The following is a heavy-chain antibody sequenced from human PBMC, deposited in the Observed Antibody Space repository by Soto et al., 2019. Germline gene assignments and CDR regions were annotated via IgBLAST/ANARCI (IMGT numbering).Heavy chain of an antibody. D-gene: IGHD6-13*01. CDR1: GYTFSTYP. Sequence: QVKLVQSGAEVKKPGASVKVSCKTSGYTFSTYPISWVRQAPGQWLEWVGWISTYNGKTNYGQKFQGRVTITTDTSTITAYMDLRNLRSDDTAVYYCARDRVEAALGTFDQWGQVTLVTVSA. V-gene: IGHV1-18*01. CDR3: ARDRVEAALGTFDQ. CDR2: ISTYNGKT. J-gene: IGHJ4*02.